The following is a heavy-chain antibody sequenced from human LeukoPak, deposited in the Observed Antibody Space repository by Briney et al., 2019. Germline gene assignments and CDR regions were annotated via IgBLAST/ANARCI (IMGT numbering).Heavy chain of an antibody. V-gene: IGHV4-34*01. CDR2: INHSGST. CDR3: ARYCTNGVCYGGGFDY. D-gene: IGHD2-8*01. J-gene: IGHJ4*02. Sequence: PSETLSLTCDVYGGSFSGYYWSWIRQPPGKGLEWIGEINHSGSTNYNPSLKSRVTISVDTSKNQFSLKLSSVTAADTAVYYCARYCTNGVCYGGGFDYWGQGTLVTVSS. CDR1: GGSFSGYY.